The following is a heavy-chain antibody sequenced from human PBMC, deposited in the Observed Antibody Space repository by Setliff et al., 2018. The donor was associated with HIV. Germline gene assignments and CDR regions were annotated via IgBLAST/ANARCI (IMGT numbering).Heavy chain of an antibody. J-gene: IGHJ6*03. D-gene: IGHD2-15*01. CDR3: SRSQGIGNYYMDG. V-gene: IGHV3-21*01. CDR1: GFTFSSYC. Sequence: TGGSLRLSCAASGFTFSSYCMNWVRQAPGKGLEWISSISYGSMYIYYSDSVKGRFTISRDDAENSLFLQLDNLKDEDTAVYYCSRSQGIGNYYMDGWGTGTTVTVSS. CDR2: ISYGSMYI.